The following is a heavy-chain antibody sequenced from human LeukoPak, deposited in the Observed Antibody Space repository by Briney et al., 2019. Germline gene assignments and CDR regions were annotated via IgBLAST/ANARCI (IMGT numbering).Heavy chain of an antibody. J-gene: IGHJ4*02. Sequence: GGSLRLSCAASGFTFSSYAMSWVRQAPGKGLEGVSAISGSGCSTYYADSVKGRFTISRDNSKNTLYLQMNSLRAEDTAVYYCAKPGRRTFGGVIVTYYFDYWGQGTLVTVSS. CDR2: ISGSGCST. V-gene: IGHV3-23*01. CDR3: AKPGRRTFGGVIVTYYFDY. CDR1: GFTFSSYA. D-gene: IGHD3-16*02.